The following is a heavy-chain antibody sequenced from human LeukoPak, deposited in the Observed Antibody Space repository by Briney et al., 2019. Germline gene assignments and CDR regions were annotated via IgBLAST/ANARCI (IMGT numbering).Heavy chain of an antibody. D-gene: IGHD1-26*01. CDR3: VRVMLGSSKFFDL. CDR2: IRNKANSYSI. CDR1: GFTFSHYY. Sequence: GGSLRLSCAGSGFTFSHYYIDWVRQAPGKGLEWVARIRNKANSYSIEYAASVKGRFTISRDDSKNSVYLQMNRLKSEDTADYYCVRVMLGSSKFFDLWGRGTLVTVSS. J-gene: IGHJ2*01. V-gene: IGHV3-72*01.